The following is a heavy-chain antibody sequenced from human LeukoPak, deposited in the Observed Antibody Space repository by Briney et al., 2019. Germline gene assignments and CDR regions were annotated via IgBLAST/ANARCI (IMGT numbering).Heavy chain of an antibody. CDR2: ISHSGST. D-gene: IGHD4-17*01. CDR1: GGSFSGYY. CDR3: ARMTTSVTTYDAFDI. J-gene: IGHJ3*02. Sequence: PSETLSLTCAVYGGSFSGYYWSWIRPPPGKGLEWIGEISHSGSTNYNPSLKSRVTISVDTSKNQFSLRLSSVTAADTAVYSCARMTTSVTTYDAFDIWGQGTMVTVSS. V-gene: IGHV4-34*01.